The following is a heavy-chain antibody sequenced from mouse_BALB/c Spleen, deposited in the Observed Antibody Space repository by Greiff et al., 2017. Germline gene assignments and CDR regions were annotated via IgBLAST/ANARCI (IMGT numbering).Heavy chain of an antibody. V-gene: IGHV5-4*02. CDR2: ISDGGSYT. CDR1: GFTFSDYY. J-gene: IGHJ3*01. Sequence: EVKLLESGGGLVKPGGSLKLSCAASGFTFSDYYMYWVRQTPEKRLGWVATISDGGSYTYYPDSVKGRFTISRDNAKNNLYLQMSSLKSEDTAMYYCAVDYYGSSWFAYWGQGTLVTVSA. D-gene: IGHD1-1*01. CDR3: AVDYYGSSWFAY.